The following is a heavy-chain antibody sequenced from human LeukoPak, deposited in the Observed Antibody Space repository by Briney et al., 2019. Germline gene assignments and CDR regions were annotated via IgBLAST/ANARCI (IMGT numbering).Heavy chain of an antibody. D-gene: IGHD1-26*01. J-gene: IGHJ4*02. CDR3: ARMGATPAPFDY. CDR1: GYSISSGYY. V-gene: IGHV4-38-2*02. Sequence: KTSETLSLTCTVSGYSISSGYYWGWIRQPPGKGLEWIGSIYHSGSTYYNPSLKSRVTISVDTSKNQFSLKLSSVTAADTAVYYCARMGATPAPFDYWGQGTLVTVSS. CDR2: IYHSGST.